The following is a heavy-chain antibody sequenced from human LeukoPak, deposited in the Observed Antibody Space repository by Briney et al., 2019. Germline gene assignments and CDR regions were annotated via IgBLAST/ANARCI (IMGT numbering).Heavy chain of an antibody. CDR2: INHSGST. Sequence: LETLSLTCAVYGGSFSGYYWSWIRQPPGKGLEWIGEINHSGSTNYNPSLKSRVTMSVDTSKTQFSLKLSSVTAADTAVYYCARSSGYCSSTSCYGGAFDIWGQGTMVTVSS. D-gene: IGHD2-2*01. CDR1: GGSFSGYY. J-gene: IGHJ3*02. CDR3: ARSSGYCSSTSCYGGAFDI. V-gene: IGHV4-34*01.